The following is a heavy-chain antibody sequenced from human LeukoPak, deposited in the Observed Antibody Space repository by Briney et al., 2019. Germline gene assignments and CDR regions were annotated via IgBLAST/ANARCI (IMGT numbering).Heavy chain of an antibody. CDR2: ISYHGRNK. CDR3: AKVRIAAAGRGYYYGMDV. CDR1: GFTFGSYG. D-gene: IGHD6-13*01. V-gene: IGHV3-30*18. J-gene: IGHJ6*02. Sequence: PGGSLRLSCAASGFTFGSYGMHWVRQAPGKGLEWVAVISYHGRNKYYADSVKGRFTISRDNSRNTLYLQMDSLRAEDTAVYYCAKVRIAAAGRGYYYGMDVWGQGTTVTVSS.